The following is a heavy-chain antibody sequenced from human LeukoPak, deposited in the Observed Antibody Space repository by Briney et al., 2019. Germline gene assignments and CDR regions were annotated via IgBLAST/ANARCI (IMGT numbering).Heavy chain of an antibody. D-gene: IGHD2-2*01. V-gene: IGHV4-61*02. CDR1: GGSISSGNYY. CDR2: MYTSGST. CDR3: ARLGSRCSSTSCHGGGY. J-gene: IGHJ4*02. Sequence: SQTLTLTCTVSGGSISSGNYYWSWIRQPAGKGLEWIGRMYTSGSTNYKPSFKSRVTISVDTSKNQFSLKLSSVTAADTAVYYCARLGSRCSSTSCHGGGYWGQGTLVTVSS.